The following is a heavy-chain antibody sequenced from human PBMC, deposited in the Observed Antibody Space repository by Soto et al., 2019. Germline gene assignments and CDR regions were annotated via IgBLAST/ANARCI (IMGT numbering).Heavy chain of an antibody. CDR1: GFTFSSYG. CDR2: IWYDGSKK. V-gene: IGHV3-33*01. J-gene: IGHJ6*02. CDR3: ASEYCIGSRCYYYGMDV. D-gene: IGHD2-15*01. Sequence: QVQLVESGGGVVQPGRSLRLSCAEAGFTFSSYGMHWVLQAPGKGLEWVAVIWYDGSKKYYADSVKGRFTISRFNSKHTLYLQVNIMRAEDTAVYYCASEYCIGSRCYYYGMDVWGQGTTVTVSS.